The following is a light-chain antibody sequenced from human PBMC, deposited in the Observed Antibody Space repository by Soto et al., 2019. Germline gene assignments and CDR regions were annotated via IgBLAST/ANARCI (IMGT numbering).Light chain of an antibody. CDR3: QQYNSYS. CDR1: QTVRNNY. J-gene: IGKJ1*01. V-gene: IGKV3-20*01. CDR2: DAS. Sequence: VLTQSPGTLSLSPGERATLSCRASQTVRNNYLAWYQQKPGQAPRLLIYDASSRATGIPDRFSGGGSGIDFTLTINSLQPDDFATYYCQQYNSYSFGQGTKVDIK.